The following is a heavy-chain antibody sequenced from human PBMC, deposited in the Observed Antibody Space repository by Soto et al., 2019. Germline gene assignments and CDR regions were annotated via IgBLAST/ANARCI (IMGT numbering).Heavy chain of an antibody. CDR3: ARESRGSNYMDV. CDR2: IYYSGST. V-gene: IGHV4-39*07. Sequence: SETLSLTCTVSGGSISSSAFYWGWVRQPPGKALEWIGSIYYSGSTYYSPSLRSRVTISVDTSKNQLSLFLSSVTAADTAVYYCARESRGSNYMDVWGKGTTVTVSS. CDR1: GGSISSSAFY. D-gene: IGHD5-12*01. J-gene: IGHJ6*03.